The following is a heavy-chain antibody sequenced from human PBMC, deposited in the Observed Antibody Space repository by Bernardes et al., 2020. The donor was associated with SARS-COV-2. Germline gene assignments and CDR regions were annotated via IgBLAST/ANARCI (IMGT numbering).Heavy chain of an antibody. CDR3: VRGPSDGHGRFEY. J-gene: IGHJ4*02. Sequence: GGSLRLSCAASGFTFSSYWMHWVRQGPGKGLVWVSRINSDGRTTTYADSVKGRFTISRDNGKNTLYLQMNSLRAEDTALYYCVRGPSDGHGRFEYWGQGDLVTVSS. CDR1: GFTFSSYW. CDR2: INSDGRTT. V-gene: IGHV3-74*01.